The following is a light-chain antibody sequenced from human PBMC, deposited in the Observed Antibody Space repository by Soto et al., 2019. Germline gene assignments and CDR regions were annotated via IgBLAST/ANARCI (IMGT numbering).Light chain of an antibody. Sequence: DIQMTQSPSSLSASVGDRVTITCRASQGISVYLAWYQQKPGKVPKLLMYAASTLQSGVPSRFSGSGSGTDFTLTISSLQPEDVATYYCQKYDSAPWTFSQGTKVEIK. J-gene: IGKJ1*01. CDR2: AAS. CDR1: QGISVY. V-gene: IGKV1-27*01. CDR3: QKYDSAPWT.